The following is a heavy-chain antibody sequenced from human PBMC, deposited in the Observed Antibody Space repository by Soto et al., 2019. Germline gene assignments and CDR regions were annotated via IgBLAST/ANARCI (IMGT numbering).Heavy chain of an antibody. D-gene: IGHD3-10*01. CDR3: ARAPIRGVMLFDP. CDR2: IYSGGST. Sequence: GGSLRLSCAASGFTVSSNYMSWVRQAPGKGLEWVSVIYSGGSTYYADSVKGRFTISRHNSKNTLYLQMNSLRAEDTAVYYCARAPIRGVMLFDPWGQGTLVTVSS. J-gene: IGHJ5*02. CDR1: GFTVSSNY. V-gene: IGHV3-53*04.